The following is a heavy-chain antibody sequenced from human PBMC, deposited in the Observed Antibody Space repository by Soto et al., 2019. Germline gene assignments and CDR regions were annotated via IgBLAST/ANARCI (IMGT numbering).Heavy chain of an antibody. CDR3: ARGDPGYSYGEVDY. CDR1: GFTFTSYW. CDR2: ISSDVSST. J-gene: IGHJ4*02. Sequence: GGSLRLSCATSGFTFTSYWMHWVRQAPGKGLVWVSRISSDVSSTTYADSVKGRFTISRDNAKNTLYLQMNSLRAEDTAVYYCARGDPGYSYGEVDYWGQGTLVTVSS. D-gene: IGHD5-18*01. V-gene: IGHV3-74*01.